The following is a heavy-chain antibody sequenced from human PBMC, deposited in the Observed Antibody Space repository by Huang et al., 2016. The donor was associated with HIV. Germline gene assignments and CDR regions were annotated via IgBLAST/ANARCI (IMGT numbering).Heavy chain of an antibody. CDR2: VSPGGST. Sequence: QLQMQESGPGQVKPSETLSLTCTVSGDFISSTNYYWGWIRQSPGKGLEWVGSVSPGGSTSYIPSLMSRVTLSVDSSRNHCSLRLNSVTAADTAVYYCASQHIGAAATWFWGRGTQVAVSS. CDR1: GDFISSTNYY. V-gene: IGHV4-39*01. D-gene: IGHD6-13*01. CDR3: ASQHIGAAATWF. J-gene: IGHJ4*02.